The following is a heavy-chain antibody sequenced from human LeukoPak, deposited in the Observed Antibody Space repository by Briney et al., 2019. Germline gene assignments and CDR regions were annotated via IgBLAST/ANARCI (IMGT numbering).Heavy chain of an antibody. Sequence: SSETLSLTCTVSGGSISRYYWSWIRQPPGKGLEWFGYISDSGTTNYNPSLKSRVTISVDTSKKEFSLKLSSVTAADTAVYFCARGPYSYDSSGAFDIWGQGTMVTVSS. CDR2: ISDSGTT. CDR3: ARGPYSYDSSGAFDI. J-gene: IGHJ3*02. V-gene: IGHV4-59*01. CDR1: GGSISRYY. D-gene: IGHD3-22*01.